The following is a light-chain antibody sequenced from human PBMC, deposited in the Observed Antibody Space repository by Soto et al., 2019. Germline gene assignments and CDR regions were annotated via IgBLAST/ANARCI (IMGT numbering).Light chain of an antibody. J-gene: IGKJ5*01. Sequence: EIVMTQSPATLSVSPGERATISCRASQSVSIKLAWYQQKLGQAPRLLIYDTSTRATGIPDRFSGSGSGTEFTLTISSLQSEDFAVYYCQQYNNWPPITFGQGTRLENK. CDR1: QSVSIK. CDR3: QQYNNWPPIT. CDR2: DTS. V-gene: IGKV3-15*01.